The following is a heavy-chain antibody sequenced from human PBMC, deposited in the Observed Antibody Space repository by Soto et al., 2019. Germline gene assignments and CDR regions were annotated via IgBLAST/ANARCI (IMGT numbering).Heavy chain of an antibody. CDR1: GFTFSDAA. J-gene: IGHJ4*02. CDR2: IRAKAYSYAT. V-gene: IGHV3-73*01. CDR3: TRRSVDY. Sequence: EVQLVESGGGLVQPGGSLKLSCAASGFTFSDAALHWVRQASGKGLEWVGRIRAKAYSYATAYAASVKGRFTISRDDSKNTAYRQMNSLKTEDTAVYYCTRRSVDYWGQGTLVTVSS. D-gene: IGHD6-6*01.